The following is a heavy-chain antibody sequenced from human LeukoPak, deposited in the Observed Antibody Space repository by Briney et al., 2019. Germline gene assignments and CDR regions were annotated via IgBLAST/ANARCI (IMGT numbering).Heavy chain of an antibody. V-gene: IGHV3-48*03. Sequence: GGALRLSCAPSRFTFSRYATNWDFKAPAKGQKRDSYICSSGSTIYYGGSVKGRFTISRDSARNSLYLQMNSLRAEDTAVYYCARGEYTSSSTANWFDPWGQGTLVTVSS. CDR2: ICSSGSTI. D-gene: IGHD6-6*01. J-gene: IGHJ5*02. CDR1: RFTFSRYA. CDR3: ARGEYTSSSTANWFDP.